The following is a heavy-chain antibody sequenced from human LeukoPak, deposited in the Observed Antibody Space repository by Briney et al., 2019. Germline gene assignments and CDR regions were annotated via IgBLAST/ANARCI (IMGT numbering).Heavy chain of an antibody. CDR1: GFTVSSNY. CDR3: GRDSEATAGTNYYYYYMDV. CDR2: ISGSGGST. V-gene: IGHV3-23*01. J-gene: IGHJ6*03. D-gene: IGHD6-13*01. Sequence: GGSLRLSCAASGFTVSSNYMSWVRQAPGKGLEWVSVISGSGGSTYYADSVKGRFTISRDNSKNTLYLQMNSLRAEDTAVYYCGRDSEATAGTNYYYYYMDVWGKGTTVTVSS.